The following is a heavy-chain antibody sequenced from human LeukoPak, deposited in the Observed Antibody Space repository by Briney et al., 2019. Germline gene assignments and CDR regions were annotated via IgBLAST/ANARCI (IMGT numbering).Heavy chain of an antibody. V-gene: IGHV4-59*01. CDR3: ARQSDPYYHYGLDF. CDR1: GGSIKNYY. CDR2: VYYTGTT. J-gene: IGHJ6*02. Sequence: PSETLSLTCALSGGSIKNYYWSWIRQPLGKGLEWIGYVYYTGTTSYNPSLKSRVTISVETSKNQFSLTLNSVTAADTTVYHCARQSDPYYHYGLDFWGQGTTVIVSS.